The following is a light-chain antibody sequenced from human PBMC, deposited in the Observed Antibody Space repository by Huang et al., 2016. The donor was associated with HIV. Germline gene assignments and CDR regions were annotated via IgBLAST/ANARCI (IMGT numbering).Light chain of an antibody. CDR3: MQGTHLFT. Sequence: VVLTQSPLYLSVTLGQPASISCRSSQSLIHSNGNTYLTWFQHRPGQSPRRLISQGSRRDSGGPDRCSGSGSGTDFTLKISRVEAEDVGVYYCMQGTHLFTFGGGTRVDIK. V-gene: IGKV2-30*02. CDR1: QSLIHSNGNTY. CDR2: QGS. J-gene: IGKJ4*01.